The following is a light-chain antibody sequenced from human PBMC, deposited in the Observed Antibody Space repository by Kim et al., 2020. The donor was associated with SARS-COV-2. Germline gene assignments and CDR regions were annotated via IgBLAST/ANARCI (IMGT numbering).Light chain of an antibody. J-gene: IGKJ1*01. CDR1: QSISRY. CDR3: QQNYTSPRT. Sequence: DIQMTQSPSSLPASIGDRVTITCRASQSISRYLNWYQQKPGKAPKLLIYAASSLQGGVPSRFSGSGSGTDFTLTISSLQPEDFATYYSQQNYTSPRTFGQGTKVDIK. CDR2: AAS. V-gene: IGKV1-39*01.